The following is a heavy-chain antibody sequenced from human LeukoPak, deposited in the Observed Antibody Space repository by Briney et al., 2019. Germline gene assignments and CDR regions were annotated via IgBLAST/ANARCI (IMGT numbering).Heavy chain of an antibody. D-gene: IGHD3-10*01. CDR3: ASMGFYNYYGSGSYVIDY. V-gene: IGHV3-21*01. J-gene: IGHJ4*02. CDR1: GFTFSSYS. Sequence: PGGSLRLSCAASGFTFSSYSMNWVRQAPGKGLERVSSISSSSSYIYYADSVKGRFTISRDNAKNSLYLQMNSLRAEDTAVYYCASMGFYNYYGSGSYVIDYWGQGTLVTVSS. CDR2: ISSSSSYI.